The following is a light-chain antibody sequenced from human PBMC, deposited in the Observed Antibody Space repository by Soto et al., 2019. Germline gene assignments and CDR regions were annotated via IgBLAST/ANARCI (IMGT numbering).Light chain of an antibody. Sequence: DIQMTQTPSSLSESVGDRVTITCRASHGSSNYLASFQQKPGKAPKFLIYAASNLQSWVPSKFSGSGSGTDFTLTVSSLPPEDVATYSCQQYSTYPFTCGPGTKVDIQ. J-gene: IGKJ3*01. V-gene: IGKV1-16*02. CDR1: HGSSNY. CDR2: AAS. CDR3: QQYSTYPFT.